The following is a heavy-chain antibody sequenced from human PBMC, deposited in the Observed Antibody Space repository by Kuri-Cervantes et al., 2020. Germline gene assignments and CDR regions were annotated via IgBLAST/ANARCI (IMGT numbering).Heavy chain of an antibody. CDR2: ISAYNGNT. Sequence: ASVKVSCKASGYTFTSYGISWVRQAPGQGLEWMGWISAYNGNTNYAQKLQGRVTMTTDTSTSTAYMELSRLRSDDTAVYYCARDISTMIQIGYYGMDVWGQGTTVTVSS. V-gene: IGHV1-18*01. J-gene: IGHJ6*02. CDR3: ARDISTMIQIGYYGMDV. D-gene: IGHD3-22*01. CDR1: GYTFTSYG.